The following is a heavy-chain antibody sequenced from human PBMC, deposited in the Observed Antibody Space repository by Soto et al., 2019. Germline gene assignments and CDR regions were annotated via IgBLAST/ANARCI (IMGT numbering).Heavy chain of an antibody. CDR1: VFTFINAW. D-gene: IGHD3-16*02. CDR3: TTDPQHLKERLGELSGHS. CDR2: IKSKTDGGTT. J-gene: IGHJ4*02. Sequence: GWSLRLSCASSVFTFINAWMSWVRHAPGKGREWVGRIKSKTDGGTTDYAAPVKGRFNISRDDSKNTLHLQMNSMKIEDTAVYYCTTDPQHLKERLGELSGHSWGQGTLVTVYS. V-gene: IGHV3-15*01.